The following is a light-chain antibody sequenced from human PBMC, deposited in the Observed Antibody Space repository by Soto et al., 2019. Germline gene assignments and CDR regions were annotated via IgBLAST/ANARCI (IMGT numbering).Light chain of an antibody. V-gene: IGLV1-47*02. CDR2: SNN. CDR1: SSNIGGTNY. J-gene: IGLJ2*01. Sequence: QSVLTQPPSASGTPGQRVFISCSGSSSNIGGTNYAYWYQQLPGAAPKLLMHSNNLRPSGVPERISGSKSGTSASLAISGLRSEDEAVYYCASWDDRLGAVIFGAGTKVTVL. CDR3: ASWDDRLGAVI.